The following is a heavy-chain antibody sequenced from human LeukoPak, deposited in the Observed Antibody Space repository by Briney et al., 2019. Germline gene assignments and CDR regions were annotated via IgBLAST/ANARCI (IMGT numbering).Heavy chain of an antibody. CDR3: ARDLGPIVPTIKRAAGAFDV. J-gene: IGHJ3*01. CDR1: GFTFSSSW. V-gene: IGHV3-7*03. Sequence: GGSLRLSCATSGFTFSSSWMSWVRQAPGKGLECVANIKEDGREKYYVDSVKGRFTISRDNAKNSLYLQMSSLRAEDTAVYYCARDLGPIVPTIKRAAGAFDVWGQGTMVTVSS. CDR2: IKEDGREK. D-gene: IGHD5-12*01.